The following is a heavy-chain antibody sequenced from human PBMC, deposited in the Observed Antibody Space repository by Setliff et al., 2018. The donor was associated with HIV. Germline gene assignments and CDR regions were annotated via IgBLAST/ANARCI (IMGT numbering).Heavy chain of an antibody. CDR1: GITVSGIY. J-gene: IGHJ4*02. Sequence: GGSLRLSCVASGITVSGIYMTWVRQAPGEGLEWVSVINGGTTTYYADSVKGRFTISRDNAKNSLYLQMNSLRAEDTAVYYCARSRAAGFDYWGQGTRVTVS. CDR2: INGGTTT. V-gene: IGHV3-66*01. D-gene: IGHD6-13*01. CDR3: ARSRAAGFDY.